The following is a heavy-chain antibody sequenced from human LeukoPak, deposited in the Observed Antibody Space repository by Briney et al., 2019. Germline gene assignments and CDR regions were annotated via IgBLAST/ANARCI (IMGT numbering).Heavy chain of an antibody. CDR1: GFTFSSYS. CDR3: AKDWWGYDILTGYYPVFDY. D-gene: IGHD3-9*01. Sequence: GGSLRLSCAASGFTFSSYSMNWVRQAPGKGLEWVTFIRADGSNKYYADSVKGRFTISRDNSKNTLYLQMNSLRAEDTAVYYCAKDWWGYDILTGYYPVFDYWGQGTLVTVSS. J-gene: IGHJ4*02. CDR2: IRADGSNK. V-gene: IGHV3-30*02.